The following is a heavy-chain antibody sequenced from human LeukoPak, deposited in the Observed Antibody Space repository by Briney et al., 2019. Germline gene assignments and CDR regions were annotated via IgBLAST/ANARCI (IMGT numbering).Heavy chain of an antibody. CDR3: ARHETTVVTRTPEHIDY. V-gene: IGHV5-51*01. J-gene: IGHJ4*02. CDR2: IYPGDSDT. CDR1: GYSFTSYW. Sequence: GESLKISCKGSGYSFTSYWIGWVRQMPGKGLEWMGIIYPGDSDTRYSPSFQGQVTISADKSISTAYLQWSSLKASDTAMYYCARHETTVVTRTPEHIDYWGQGTLVTVSS. D-gene: IGHD4-23*01.